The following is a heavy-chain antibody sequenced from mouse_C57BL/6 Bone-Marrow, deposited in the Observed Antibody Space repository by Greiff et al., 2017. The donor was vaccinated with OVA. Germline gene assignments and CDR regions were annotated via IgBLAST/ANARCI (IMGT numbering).Heavy chain of an antibody. D-gene: IGHD2-3*01. CDR3: ARHGNDGYYDAMDY. CDR2: IWSDGST. CDR1: GFSLTSYG. J-gene: IGHJ4*01. Sequence: VKLVESGPGLVAPSQSLSITCTVSGFSLTSYGVHWVRQPPGKGLEWLVVIWSDGSTTYNSALKSRLSIRKDNSKSQVFLKMNSLQTDDTAMYYCARHGNDGYYDAMDYWGQGTSVTVSS. V-gene: IGHV2-6-1*01.